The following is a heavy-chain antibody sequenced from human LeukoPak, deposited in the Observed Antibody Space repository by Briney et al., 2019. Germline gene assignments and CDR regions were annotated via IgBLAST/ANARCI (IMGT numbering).Heavy chain of an antibody. Sequence: GGSLRLSCAASGFTFSSYAMSWVRQALRKGLEWVSAISGSGGSTYYADSVKGRFTISRNNSKNTLYLQMNSLRAEDTAVYYCAKGRKGVGAASFAYYYGMDVWGQGTTVTVSS. CDR1: GFTFSSYA. J-gene: IGHJ6*02. CDR3: AKGRKGVGAASFAYYYGMDV. CDR2: ISGSGGST. D-gene: IGHD1-26*01. V-gene: IGHV3-23*01.